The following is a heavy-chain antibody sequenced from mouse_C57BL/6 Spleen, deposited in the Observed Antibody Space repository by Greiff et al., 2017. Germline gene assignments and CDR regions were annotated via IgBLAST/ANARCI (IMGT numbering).Heavy chain of an antibody. CDR3: ARSYYYGSSLYYFDY. J-gene: IGHJ2*01. D-gene: IGHD1-1*01. CDR2: IDPSDSYT. V-gene: IGHV1-59*01. Sequence: VQLQQPGAELVRPGTSVKLSCKASGYTFTSYWMHWVKQRPGQGLEWIGVIDPSDSYTNYNQKFKGKATLTVDTSSSTAYMQLSSLTSEDSAVYYGARSYYYGSSLYYFDYWGQGTTLTVSS. CDR1: GYTFTSYW.